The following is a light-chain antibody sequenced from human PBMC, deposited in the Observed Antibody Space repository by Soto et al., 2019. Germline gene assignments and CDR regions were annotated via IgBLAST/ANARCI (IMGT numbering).Light chain of an antibody. V-gene: IGLV7-43*01. J-gene: IGLJ2*01. CDR3: LLYYGGAVV. Sequence: QAVVTQEPSLTVYPGGTVTLTCASSTGPVTSGYYANWFQQKPGQAPRSLMYGTSNRHSWTPARFSGSLLGGKVVLTLSGVQPEDEAEYYCLLYYGGAVVFGGGTKVTVL. CDR1: TGPVTSGYY. CDR2: GTS.